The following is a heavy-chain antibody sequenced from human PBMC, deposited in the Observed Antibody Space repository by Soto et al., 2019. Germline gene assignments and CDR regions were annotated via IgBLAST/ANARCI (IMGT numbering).Heavy chain of an antibody. CDR2: IYYSGST. CDR3: ARDRIRYGMDV. CDR1: GGSVSSGSYY. V-gene: IGHV4-61*01. D-gene: IGHD2-15*01. J-gene: IGHJ6*02. Sequence: SETLSLTCTVSGGSVSSGSYYWSWIRQPPGKGLEWIGYIYYSGSTNYNPSLKSRVTISVDTSKNQFSLKLSSVTAADTAVYYCARDRIRYGMDVWGQGTTVTVSS.